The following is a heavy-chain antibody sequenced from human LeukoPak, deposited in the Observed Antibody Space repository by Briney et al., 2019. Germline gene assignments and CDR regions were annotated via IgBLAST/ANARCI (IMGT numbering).Heavy chain of an antibody. CDR3: ARDWDSIDY. Sequence: GGSLRLSCAASGFTLSSYAMHWVRQAPGKGLEWVAVISYDGSNKYYADSVKGRFTISRDNSKNTLYLQMNSLRAEDTAVYYCARDWDSIDYWGQGTLVTVSS. V-gene: IGHV3-30-3*01. CDR2: ISYDGSNK. J-gene: IGHJ4*02. CDR1: GFTLSSYA. D-gene: IGHD1-26*01.